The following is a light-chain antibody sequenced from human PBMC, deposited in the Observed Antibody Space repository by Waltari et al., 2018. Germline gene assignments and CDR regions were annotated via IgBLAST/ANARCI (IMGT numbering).Light chain of an antibody. CDR3: QQYNDWPRVT. CDR2: AAS. J-gene: IGKJ4*01. Sequence: DIQMTQSPSSLSASVGDRVSITCRESQSISTHLNWYQQKPGKAPKLLIYAASNLQSGVPSRFSGRGSETDFTLTISSLQPEDFAVYYCQQYNDWPRVTFGGGTKVEIK. V-gene: IGKV1-39*01. CDR1: QSISTH.